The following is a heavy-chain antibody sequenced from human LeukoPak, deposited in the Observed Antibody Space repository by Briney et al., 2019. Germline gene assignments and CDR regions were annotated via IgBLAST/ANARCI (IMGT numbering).Heavy chain of an antibody. D-gene: IGHD5/OR15-5a*01. CDR3: ARGPLRSFDY. CDR2: ISAYNGNT. Sequence: ASVKVSCKASGYTFTSYGISWVRQAPGQALEWLGWISAYNGNTKCAQKLQGRATKTGDTSTSTACMELRSLSSDDAAVYYCARGPLRSFDYWGQGTLVTVSS. J-gene: IGHJ4*02. CDR1: GYTFTSYG. V-gene: IGHV1-18*01.